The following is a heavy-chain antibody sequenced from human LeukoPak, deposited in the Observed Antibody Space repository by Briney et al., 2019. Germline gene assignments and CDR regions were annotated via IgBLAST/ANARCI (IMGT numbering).Heavy chain of an antibody. D-gene: IGHD1-7*01. V-gene: IGHV1-18*01. J-gene: IGHJ2*01. CDR3: ARDGEMTGTTGHWYFDL. CDR1: GYTFISYG. CDR2: IDPYNGKT. Sequence: ASVKVSCKASGYTFISYGVSWVRQAPGQGLEWMGWIDPYNGKTYYAQNFQGTVTMTTDTSTSTAYMELRSLTSDDTAVYYCARDGEMTGTTGHWYFDLWGRGTLVTVSS.